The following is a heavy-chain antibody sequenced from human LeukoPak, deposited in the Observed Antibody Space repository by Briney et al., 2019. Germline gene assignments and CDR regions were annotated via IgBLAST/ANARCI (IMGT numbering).Heavy chain of an antibody. CDR1: GGSISSYY. V-gene: IGHV4-4*09. D-gene: IGHD6-6*01. CDR3: ARHASIAAGVLDY. CDR2: IYTSGST. Sequence: SETLSLTCTVSGGSISSYYWSWLRQPPGKGLEWIGYIYTSGSTNYNPSLKSRVTISVDTSKNQFSLKLSSVTAADTAVYYCARHASIAAGVLDYWGQGTLVTVSS. J-gene: IGHJ4*02.